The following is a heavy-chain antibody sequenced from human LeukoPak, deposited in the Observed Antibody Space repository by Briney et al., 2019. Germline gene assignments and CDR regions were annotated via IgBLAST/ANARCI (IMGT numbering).Heavy chain of an antibody. V-gene: IGHV3-48*01. CDR3: ATAVASTDPGFDY. D-gene: IGHD2-15*01. Sequence: GGSLRLSCAASGFTFSSYSMNWVRQAPGKGLEWVSCISSGSSTTHYADSVKGRFTISRDNSKNTLYLQMNSLKAEDTAVYYCATAVASTDPGFDYWGQGTLVTVSS. CDR1: GFTFSSYS. CDR2: ISSGSSTT. J-gene: IGHJ4*02.